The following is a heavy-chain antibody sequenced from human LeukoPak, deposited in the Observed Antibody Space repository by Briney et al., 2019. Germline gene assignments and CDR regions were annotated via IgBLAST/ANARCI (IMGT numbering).Heavy chain of an antibody. D-gene: IGHD6-13*01. CDR2: IDYSGSP. CDR3: ARHDGSSWYYAFDV. CDR1: GGSISSYY. J-gene: IGHJ3*01. V-gene: IGHV4-59*08. Sequence: SETLSLTCTVSGGSISSYYWSWIRQPPGKGLEWIGYIDYSGSPNYNPSLKSRITISVDTSKNQFSLRLSSVTAADTAVYYCARHDGSSWYYAFDVWGQGTMVTVSS.